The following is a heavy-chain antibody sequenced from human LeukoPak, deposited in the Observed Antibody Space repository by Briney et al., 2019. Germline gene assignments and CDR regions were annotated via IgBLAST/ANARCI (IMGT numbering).Heavy chain of an antibody. CDR3: ARSYTDYYDSSGLDF. D-gene: IGHD3-22*01. CDR2: IYTSGST. CDR1: GGSISRGSYY. J-gene: IGHJ4*02. V-gene: IGHV4-61*09. Sequence: PSETLSLTCIVSGGSISRGSYYWNWIRQPAGKGLEWIGHIYTSGSTKYNPSLKSRVTISVDTSKNQFSLRLSSVTAADTAVYYCARSYTDYYDSSGLDFWGQGTLVTVSS.